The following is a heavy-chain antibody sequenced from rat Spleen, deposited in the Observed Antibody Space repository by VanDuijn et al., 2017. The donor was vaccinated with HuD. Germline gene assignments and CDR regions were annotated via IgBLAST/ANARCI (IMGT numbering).Heavy chain of an antibody. CDR1: GFNLSDYA. CDR3: ARSERY. CDR2: ISTGGGNT. D-gene: IGHD1-11*01. V-gene: IGHV5S23*01. Sequence: EVQLVESDGGLVQPGRSLKLSCAASGFNLSDYAMAWVRQAPKKGLEWVASISTGGGNTYYRDSVKGRFTISRDNAKSTLYLQMDGLRSEDTATYYCARSERYWGQGVMVTVSS. J-gene: IGHJ2*01.